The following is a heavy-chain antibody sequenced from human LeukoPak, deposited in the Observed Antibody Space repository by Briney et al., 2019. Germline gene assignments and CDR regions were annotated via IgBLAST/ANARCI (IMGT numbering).Heavy chain of an antibody. Sequence: PSETLSLTCTVSGGSTSSYYWSWIRQPPGKGLEWIGYINNIGMTNYNPSLKNRVTISVDRSKNQVSLKLRSVTAADTAVFYCARLRFLEWFHAFDMWGQGTMVIVSS. CDR2: INNIGMT. CDR1: GGSTSSYY. D-gene: IGHD3-3*01. J-gene: IGHJ3*02. CDR3: ARLRFLEWFHAFDM. V-gene: IGHV4-59*01.